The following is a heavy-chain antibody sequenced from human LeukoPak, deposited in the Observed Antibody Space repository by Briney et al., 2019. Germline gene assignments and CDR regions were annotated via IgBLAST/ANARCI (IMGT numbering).Heavy chain of an antibody. D-gene: IGHD1-20*01. V-gene: IGHV3-21*01. CDR2: ISSSSSYI. CDR3: ARAPGYNWNYFDY. CDR1: GFTFSSYE. Sequence: GGSLRLSCAASGFTFSSYEMNWVRQAPGKGLEWVSSISSSSSYIYYADSVKGRFTVSRDNAKNSLYLQMNSLRAEDTAVFYCARAPGYNWNYFDYWGQGTLVTVSS. J-gene: IGHJ4*02.